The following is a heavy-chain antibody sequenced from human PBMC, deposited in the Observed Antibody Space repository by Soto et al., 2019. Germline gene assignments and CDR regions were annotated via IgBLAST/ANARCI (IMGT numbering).Heavy chain of an antibody. D-gene: IGHD3-10*01. V-gene: IGHV4-39*01. CDR2: VYYNENT. CDR3: ARRERYYGSTGWFDP. Sequence: SETLAVICSVPGASIKTLGYYWAGIPQPPGKRLEWIGTVYYNENTYYTPSLKSRVAISVDTAKNQFSLKLRSVTAADTAIYFCARRERYYGSTGWFDPWGQGTMVPVSS. J-gene: IGHJ5*01. CDR1: GASIKTLGYY.